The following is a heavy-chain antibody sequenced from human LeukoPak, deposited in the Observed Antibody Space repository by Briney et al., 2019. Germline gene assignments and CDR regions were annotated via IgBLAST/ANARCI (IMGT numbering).Heavy chain of an antibody. CDR2: IYYSGST. V-gene: IGHV4-59*01. CDR3: ARGRAASSQLVHDY. D-gene: IGHD6-13*01. J-gene: IGHJ4*02. Sequence: SETMSLTCTVSGGSISRYSWSWIRQPPGKGLEWVGYIYYSGSTNFNPSLKSRVTISVDTSKNQFSLRLSSVTAADTAVYYCARGRAASSQLVHDYWGQGTLVTVSS. CDR1: GGSISRYS.